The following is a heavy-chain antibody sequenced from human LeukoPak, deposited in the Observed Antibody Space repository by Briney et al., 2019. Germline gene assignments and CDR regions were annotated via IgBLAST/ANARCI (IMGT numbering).Heavy chain of an antibody. V-gene: IGHV4-31*03. J-gene: IGHJ6*04. CDR3: ARGYCSGGSCYPYGMDV. CDR1: GGSISSGGYY. CDR2: IYYSGST. D-gene: IGHD2-15*01. Sequence: SETLSLTCTVSGGSISSGGYYWSWIRQHPGTGLEWIGYIYYSGSTYYNPSLKSRVTISVDTSKNQFSLKLSSVTAADTAVYYCARGYCSGGSCYPYGMDVWGKGTTVTVSS.